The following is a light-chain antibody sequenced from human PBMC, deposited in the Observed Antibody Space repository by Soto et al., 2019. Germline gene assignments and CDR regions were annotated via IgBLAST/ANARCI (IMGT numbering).Light chain of an antibody. V-gene: IGKV1-39*01. CDR1: QTINSY. Sequence: DIQMTQSPSSLSASVGDRVIITCRASQTINSYLNWYQQKPGVAPKLLIYTASNLASGVPSRFSGSGSGTVFTLSISRLQPGDFATYFCHQTYTIPHTFGQGTKVEI. J-gene: IGKJ1*01. CDR2: TAS. CDR3: HQTYTIPHT.